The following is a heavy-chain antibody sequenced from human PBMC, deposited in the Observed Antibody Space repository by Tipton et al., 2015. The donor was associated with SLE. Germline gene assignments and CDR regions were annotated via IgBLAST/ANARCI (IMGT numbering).Heavy chain of an antibody. CDR2: IFYSGST. J-gene: IGHJ4*02. CDR3: ARQVASFDS. Sequence: TLSLTCTVSGGSVNSGTYYWSWIRQPPGKGLEWIGSIFYSGSTSYNPSLQSRVTISVDTSKNQFSLKLNSVTASDTAVYYCARQVASFDSWGQGTLVTVSS. V-gene: IGHV4-39*01. CDR1: GGSVNSGTYY. D-gene: IGHD5-12*01.